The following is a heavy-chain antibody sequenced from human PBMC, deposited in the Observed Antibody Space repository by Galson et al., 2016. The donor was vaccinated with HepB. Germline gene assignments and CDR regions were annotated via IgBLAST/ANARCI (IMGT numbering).Heavy chain of an antibody. CDR2: MRSKANSYAT. Sequence: SLRLSCAASGFTFSNDAMHWVRQASGKGLEWVGRMRSKANSYATAYGASVKGRFTISRDDSKNTAYLQVNSLKTEDTAVYYCTSGVDFYGDYEDSWGQGTLVTVSS. CDR3: TSGVDFYGDYEDS. J-gene: IGHJ4*02. V-gene: IGHV3-73*01. D-gene: IGHD4-17*01. CDR1: GFTFSNDA.